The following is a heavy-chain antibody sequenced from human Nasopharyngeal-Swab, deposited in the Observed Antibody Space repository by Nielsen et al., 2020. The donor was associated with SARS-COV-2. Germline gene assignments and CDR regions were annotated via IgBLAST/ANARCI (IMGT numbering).Heavy chain of an antibody. CDR3: ARGQYCSSTSCYARGYYYYYGMDV. CDR1: GFTFSSYS. D-gene: IGHD2-2*01. J-gene: IGHJ6*02. V-gene: IGHV3-21*01. CDR2: ISSSSSYI. Sequence: GESLKISCAASGFTFSSYSMNWVRQAPGKGLEWVSSISSSSSYIYYADSVKGRFTISRDNAKNSLYLQMNSLGAEDTAVYYCARGQYCSSTSCYARGYYYYYGMDVWGQGTTVTVSS.